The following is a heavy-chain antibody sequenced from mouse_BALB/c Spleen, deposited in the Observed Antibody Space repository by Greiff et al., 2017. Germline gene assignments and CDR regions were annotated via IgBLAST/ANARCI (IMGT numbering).Heavy chain of an antibody. J-gene: IGHJ2*01. CDR3: ASTARDYFDD. V-gene: IGHV14-3*02. CDR2: IDPANGNT. CDR1: GFNIKDTY. Sequence: DVKLQESGAELVKPGASVKLSCTASGFNIKDTYMHWVKQRPEQGLEWIGRIDPANGNTKYDPKFQGKATITADTSSNTAYLQLSSLTSEDTAVYYCASTARDYFDDWGQGTTLTVSS. D-gene: IGHD1-2*01.